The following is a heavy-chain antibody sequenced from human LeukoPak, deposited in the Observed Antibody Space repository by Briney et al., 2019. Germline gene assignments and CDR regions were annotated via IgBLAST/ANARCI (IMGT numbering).Heavy chain of an antibody. CDR2: INHSGTT. Sequence: SETLSLTCAVYGGSFSGYYWSWIRQPPGKGLEWIGEINHSGTTNYNPSLKSRVTISVDTSKNQFSLKLSSVTAADTAVYYCARGKAIAAAATHAFDIWGQGTMVTVSS. CDR3: ARGKAIAAAATHAFDI. J-gene: IGHJ3*02. D-gene: IGHD6-13*01. CDR1: GGSFSGYY. V-gene: IGHV4-34*01.